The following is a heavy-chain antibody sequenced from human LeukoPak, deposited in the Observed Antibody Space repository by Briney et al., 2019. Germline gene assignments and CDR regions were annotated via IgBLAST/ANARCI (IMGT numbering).Heavy chain of an antibody. CDR2: IKSDGRT. Sequence: GGSLRLSCAASGFTLSSYWMHWVRQAPGKGLVWVSRIKSDGRTNYADSVKGRFTISRDNAKNTVSLQMNSLRAEDTGVYYCARAPSEIGGYYPEYFRQWGQGTLVIVSS. CDR1: GFTLSSYW. CDR3: ARAPSEIGGYYPEYFRQ. J-gene: IGHJ1*01. V-gene: IGHV3-74*01. D-gene: IGHD3-22*01.